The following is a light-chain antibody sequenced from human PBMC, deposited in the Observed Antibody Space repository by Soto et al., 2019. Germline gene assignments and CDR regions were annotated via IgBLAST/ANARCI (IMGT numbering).Light chain of an antibody. V-gene: IGLV1-44*01. CDR3: AAWDDSLNGPV. CDR1: SSNIGAGYD. CDR2: SNN. J-gene: IGLJ1*01. Sequence: QSVLTQPPSVSGAPGQTITISCTGSSSNIGAGYDVHWYQQLPGRAPKLLIYSNNQRPSGVPDRFSGSKSGTSASLAISGLQSEDEADYYCAAWDDSLNGPVFGTGTKVTVL.